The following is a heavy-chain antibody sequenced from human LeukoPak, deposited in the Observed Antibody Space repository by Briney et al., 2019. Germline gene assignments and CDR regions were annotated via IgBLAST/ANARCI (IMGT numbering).Heavy chain of an antibody. D-gene: IGHD2-21*01. CDR3: AREFGFHWYFDL. J-gene: IGHJ2*01. CDR2: IKQDGSEK. V-gene: IGHV3-7*03. CDR1: GFTFRNSW. Sequence: GGSLRLSCAASGFTFRNSWMRWVRQAPGKGLEWVANIKQDGSEKYYVDSVKGRFTISRDNTKSSLYLQMNSLRAEDTAVYYCAREFGFHWYFDLWGRGTLVTVSS.